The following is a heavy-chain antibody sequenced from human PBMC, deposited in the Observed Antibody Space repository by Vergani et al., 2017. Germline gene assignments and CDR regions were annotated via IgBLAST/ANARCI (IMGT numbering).Heavy chain of an antibody. V-gene: IGHV3-23*04. Sequence: VQLVESGGGVVQPGGSLRLSCAASGFTFSRYAMNWVRQAPGKGLEWVPVISSGGSTYYADSVKVRFTISRDNSKNTLYLQMNSLRAEDTAVYYCAKIAAPEVSNDYWGQGTLLTVSS. CDR2: ISSGGST. CDR1: GFTFSRYA. D-gene: IGHD2/OR15-2a*01. CDR3: AKIAAPEVSNDY. J-gene: IGHJ4*02.